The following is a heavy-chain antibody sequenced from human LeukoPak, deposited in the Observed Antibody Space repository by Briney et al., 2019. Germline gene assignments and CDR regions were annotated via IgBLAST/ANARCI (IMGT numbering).Heavy chain of an antibody. Sequence: PSETLSLTCTVSGGSISSYYWSWIRQPPGKGLEWIGYIYYSGSTNYNPSLQSRVTISVDTSKNQFSLKLSSVTAADTAVYYCARHRANIAAAGTNYGMTSGAKEPRSPSP. V-gene: IGHV4-59*08. CDR2: IYYSGST. J-gene: IGHJ6*02. D-gene: IGHD6-13*01. CDR1: GGSISSYY. CDR3: ARHRANIAAAGTNYGMTS.